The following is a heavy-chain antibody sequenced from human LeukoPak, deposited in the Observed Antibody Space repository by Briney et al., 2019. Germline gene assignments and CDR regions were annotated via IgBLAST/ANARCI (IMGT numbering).Heavy chain of an antibody. D-gene: IGHD6-19*01. CDR3: ASSPVAGRLFDY. Sequence: PSETLSLTCTVSGGSISSYYWSWIRQPPGKGLEWIGYIYYSGSTNYNPSLKSRVTISVDTSKNQSSLKLSSVTAADTAVYYCASSPVAGRLFDYWGQGTLVTVSS. CDR1: GGSISSYY. CDR2: IYYSGST. V-gene: IGHV4-59*08. J-gene: IGHJ4*02.